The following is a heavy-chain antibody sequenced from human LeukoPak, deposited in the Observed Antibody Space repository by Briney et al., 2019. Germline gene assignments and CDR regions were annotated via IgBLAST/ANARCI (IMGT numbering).Heavy chain of an antibody. Sequence: PGGSLRLSCAASGFTFSSYGMHWVRQAPGKGLEWVAFIRYDGSNEYYADSVKGRFTISRDNSKDTLYLQMNSLRAEDTAVYYCAKDGATDIVVVVAADIDYWGQGTLVTVSS. V-gene: IGHV3-30*02. D-gene: IGHD2-15*01. CDR1: GFTFSSYG. CDR3: AKDGATDIVVVVAADIDY. J-gene: IGHJ4*02. CDR2: IRYDGSNE.